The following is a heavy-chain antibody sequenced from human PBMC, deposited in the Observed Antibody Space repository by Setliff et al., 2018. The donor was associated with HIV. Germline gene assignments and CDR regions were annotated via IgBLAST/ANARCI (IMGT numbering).Heavy chain of an antibody. CDR1: GGSISSGGYY. V-gene: IGHV4-31*03. J-gene: IGHJ6*03. Sequence: PSETLSLTCTVSGGSISSGGYYWSWIRQHPGKGLEWIGYIYYSGGTYYNTSLKSRVTISVDTSKNQFSLKLSSVTAADTAVYYCARVPTNPDFYYYYMDVWGKGTTVTV. CDR3: ARVPTNPDFYYYYMDV. CDR2: IYYSGGT.